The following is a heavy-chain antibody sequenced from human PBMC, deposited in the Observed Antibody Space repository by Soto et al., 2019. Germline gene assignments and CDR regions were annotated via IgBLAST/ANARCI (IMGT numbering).Heavy chain of an antibody. J-gene: IGHJ4*02. V-gene: IGHV4-34*01. CDR3: ARGCQYYGSPYSGF. CDR2: INHSGIS. Sequence: QVQLQQWGAGLLKPSETLSLTCAVYGGSSSGYYWSWIRQSPGKGLEWIGEINHSGISNYNPSLKSRVTVSVDASKNQFSLSLSSVTAADTAVYYCARGCQYYGSPYSGFWGQGTPVTVSS. D-gene: IGHD3-10*01. CDR1: GGSSSGYY.